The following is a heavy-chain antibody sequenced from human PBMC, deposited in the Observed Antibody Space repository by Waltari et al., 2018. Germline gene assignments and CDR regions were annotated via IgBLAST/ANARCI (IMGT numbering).Heavy chain of an antibody. D-gene: IGHD3-22*01. V-gene: IGHV3-9*01. CDR2: IKFNSDKI. Sequence: EVQLVESGGSLVQPGRSLSLSCAACGFRFDDSAMHWVRQSPGKGLEWVSGIKFNSDKINYADSVKGRFTISRDNAKNSLYLQINSLRAEDTALYYCVKGHYYDNNGYFDYWGQGTLVTVSS. J-gene: IGHJ4*02. CDR1: GFRFDDSA. CDR3: VKGHYYDNNGYFDY.